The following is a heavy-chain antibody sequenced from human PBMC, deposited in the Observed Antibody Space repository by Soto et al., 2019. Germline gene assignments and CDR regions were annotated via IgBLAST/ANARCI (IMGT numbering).Heavy chain of an antibody. Sequence: EVQLVESGGGLVQPGGSLRLSCAASGFTFSSYSMNWVRQAPGKGLEWVSYISSSSSTIYYADSVKGRFTISRDNAKNSLYLQMNSLRAEDTAVYYCARDLRAAAGTGFDYWGQGTLVTVSS. CDR3: ARDLRAAAGTGFDY. CDR1: GFTFSSYS. V-gene: IGHV3-48*01. CDR2: ISSSSSTI. J-gene: IGHJ4*02. D-gene: IGHD6-13*01.